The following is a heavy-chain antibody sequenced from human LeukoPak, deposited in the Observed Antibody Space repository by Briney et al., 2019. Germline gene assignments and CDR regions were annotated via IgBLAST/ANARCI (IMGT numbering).Heavy chain of an antibody. J-gene: IGHJ4*02. D-gene: IGHD3-10*01. CDR3: ASDQSAETYYYASGSYYKRYYFDY. Sequence: GGSLRLSCAASGFTFSSDWMSWVRQAPGKGLEWVANIKQDGSEKYYVDSVKGRFTISRDNATNSLYLQMNRLTAERLAVYNCASDQSAETYYYASGSYYKRYYFDYWGQGTLVTVSS. CDR1: GFTFSSDW. CDR2: IKQDGSEK. V-gene: IGHV3-7*01.